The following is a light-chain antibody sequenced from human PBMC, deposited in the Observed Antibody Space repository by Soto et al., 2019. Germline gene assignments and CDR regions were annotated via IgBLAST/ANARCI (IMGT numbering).Light chain of an antibody. CDR3: SSYTTSETRV. J-gene: IGLJ1*01. Sequence: QSVVTQPASVSGSPGQSITISCTGASSDVGSYNYVSWYQHHPGKVPKLMIYDVSSRPSGVSNRFSGSKSGNTASLTISGLQTEDEADYYCSSYTTSETRVFGTGTKVTVL. CDR1: SSDVGSYNY. V-gene: IGLV2-14*03. CDR2: DVS.